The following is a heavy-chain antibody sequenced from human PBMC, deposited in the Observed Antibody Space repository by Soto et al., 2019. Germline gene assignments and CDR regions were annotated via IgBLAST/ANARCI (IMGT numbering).Heavy chain of an antibody. CDR2: IWFDGSVK. D-gene: IGHD6-13*01. V-gene: IGHV3-33*01. J-gene: IGHJ5*02. Sequence: QVQLVASGGGVVQPGTSLRLSCAASGFTFSDYGMHWVRQAPGKGLEWVAVIWFDGSVKYHADSVKGRFTISRANSKKTLYLQMDSVRVEDTAVYFGARDFPDRTRAAAHLFDPWGQGALVTVSS. CDR3: ARDFPDRTRAAAHLFDP. CDR1: GFTFSDYG.